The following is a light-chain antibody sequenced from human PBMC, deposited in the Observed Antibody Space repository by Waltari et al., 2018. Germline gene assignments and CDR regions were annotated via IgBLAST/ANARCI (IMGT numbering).Light chain of an antibody. J-gene: IGLJ1*01. CDR1: SHNIGKNF. V-gene: IGLV1-51*01. Sequence: QYVLTQPTSVSAAPGQQVTISCTGRSHNIGKNFVHCDQQIPGTAHKRLIFENYKRPSGIPNRFAGSKSGTSATLGITGLQTGDEADYYCGTWDSSLSAHVFGTGTKVTVL. CDR2: ENY. CDR3: GTWDSSLSAHV.